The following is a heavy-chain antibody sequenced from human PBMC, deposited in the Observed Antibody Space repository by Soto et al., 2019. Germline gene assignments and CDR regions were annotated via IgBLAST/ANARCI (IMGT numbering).Heavy chain of an antibody. Sequence: EVQLVESGGGLVQPGGSLRLSCAAPTFIFSTYWMTWVRQAPGKGLEWVANIKRDGSETHYADSVKGRFTISRDNAKNSLDLQMNSRSVEDTAVYSCVGDGNNWNDFDYWGQGTLVTVSS. D-gene: IGHD1-20*01. V-gene: IGHV3-7*01. CDR2: IKRDGSET. J-gene: IGHJ4*02. CDR3: VGDGNNWNDFDY. CDR1: TFIFSTYW.